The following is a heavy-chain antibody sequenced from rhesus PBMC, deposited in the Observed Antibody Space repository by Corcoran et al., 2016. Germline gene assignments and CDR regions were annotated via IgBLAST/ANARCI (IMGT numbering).Heavy chain of an antibody. J-gene: IGHJ5-2*02. CDR1: GGAITDSLY. CDR3: ATRMTINAGEDV. V-gene: IGHV4S9*01. CDR2: IYGTVPST. Sequence: QVQLQESGPGLVKPSETLSLTCAVSGGAITDSLYLTWIRHSPGKGLELIRNIYGTVPSTYYKPSLKRRIPISTDTSKNQFFLRLESVTAADTAVYYCATRMTINAGEDVWGRGLLVTVFS. D-gene: IGHD3-9*01.